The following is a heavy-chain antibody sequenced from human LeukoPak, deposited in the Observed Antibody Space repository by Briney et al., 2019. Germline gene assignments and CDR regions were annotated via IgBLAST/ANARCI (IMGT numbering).Heavy chain of an antibody. CDR1: GFTFSSYA. D-gene: IGHD6-13*01. J-gene: IGHJ4*02. Sequence: PGGSLRLSCAASGFTFSSYAMHWVRQAPGKGLEWVAFILYDGTKKYYADSVKGRFTISRDNSRNTLSLQMNSLRAEDTAVYYCARDLYSSSWYSAIFDYWGQGTLVTVSS. CDR2: ILYDGTKK. CDR3: ARDLYSSSWYSAIFDY. V-gene: IGHV3-30*02.